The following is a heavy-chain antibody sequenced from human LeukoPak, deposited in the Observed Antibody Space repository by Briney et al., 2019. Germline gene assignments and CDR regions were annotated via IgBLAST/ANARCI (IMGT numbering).Heavy chain of an antibody. V-gene: IGHV3-7*03. Sequence: GGSLRLSCAASGFTFSSYAMSWVRQAPGKGLEWVANIKLDGSEKNYVDSVKGRFTISRDNTKNSLYLQMNSLRAEDTAVFYCARDQYDTWSRRGNFDSWGQGTLVIVSS. D-gene: IGHD3-3*01. J-gene: IGHJ4*02. CDR3: ARDQYDTWSRRGNFDS. CDR2: IKLDGSEK. CDR1: GFTFSSYA.